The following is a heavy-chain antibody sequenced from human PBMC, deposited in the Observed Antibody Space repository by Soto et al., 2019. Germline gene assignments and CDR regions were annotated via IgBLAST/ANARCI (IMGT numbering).Heavy chain of an antibody. Sequence: SETLSLTCTVSGGSISSSSYYWGWIRQPPGKGLEWIGSIYYSGSTYYNPSLKSRVTISVDTSKNQFSLKLSSVTAADTAVYYCARPGGYYYGSGSYDWFDPWGQGTLVT. CDR3: ARPGGYYYGSGSYDWFDP. CDR1: GGSISSSSYY. CDR2: IYYSGST. J-gene: IGHJ5*02. V-gene: IGHV4-39*01. D-gene: IGHD3-10*01.